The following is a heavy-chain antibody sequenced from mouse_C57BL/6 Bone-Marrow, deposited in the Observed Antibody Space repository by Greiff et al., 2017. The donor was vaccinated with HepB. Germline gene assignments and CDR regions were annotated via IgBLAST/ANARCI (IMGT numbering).Heavy chain of an antibody. D-gene: IGHD6-2*01. CDR3: ARFGLFAY. J-gene: IGHJ3*01. Sequence: VQLQQPGAELVKPGASVKLSCKASGYTFTSYWMHCVKQRPGQGLEWIGEIDPSDSYTNYNQKFKGKATLTVDTSSSTAYMQLSSLTSEDSAVYYCARFGLFAYWGQGTLVTVSA. CDR2: IDPSDSYT. V-gene: IGHV1-50*01. CDR1: GYTFTSYW.